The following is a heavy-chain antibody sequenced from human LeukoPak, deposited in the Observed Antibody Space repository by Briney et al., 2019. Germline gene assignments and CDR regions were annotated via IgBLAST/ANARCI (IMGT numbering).Heavy chain of an antibody. CDR1: GFTFSSYS. J-gene: IGHJ3*02. CDR2: ISSSSSYI. Sequence: GGSLRLSCAASGFTFSSYSMNWVRQAPGKGLEWVSSISSSSSYIYYADSVKGRFTISRDNAKNSLYLQMNSLRAEDTAVYYCAGLLGSWYSTFDAFDIWGLGTMVTVSS. D-gene: IGHD6-13*01. V-gene: IGHV3-21*01. CDR3: AGLLGSWYSTFDAFDI.